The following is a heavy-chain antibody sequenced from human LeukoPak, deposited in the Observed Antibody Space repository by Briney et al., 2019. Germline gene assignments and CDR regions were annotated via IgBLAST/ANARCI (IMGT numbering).Heavy chain of an antibody. CDR3: ARVRGRVPAASYGMDV. D-gene: IGHD2-2*01. V-gene: IGHV1-2*02. CDR2: INPNSGGT. Sequence: ASVKVSCKASGYTFTGYYMHWVRQAPGQGLEGMGWINPNSGGTNYAQKFQGRVTMTRDTSISTAYMELSRLRSDDTAVYYCARVRGRVPAASYGMDVWGQGTTVTVSS. CDR1: GYTFTGYY. J-gene: IGHJ6*02.